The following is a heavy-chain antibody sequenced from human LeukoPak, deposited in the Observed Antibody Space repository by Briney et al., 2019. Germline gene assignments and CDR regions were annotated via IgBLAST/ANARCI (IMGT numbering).Heavy chain of an antibody. CDR3: ARGYDFWSGYYASPFFDY. Sequence: SETLSLTCTVSGGSISSYYWSWIRIRQPPGKGLEWTGYIYYSGSTNYNPSLKSRVTISVDTSKNQFSLKLSSVTAADTAVYYCARGYDFWSGYYASPFFDYWGQGTLVTVSS. V-gene: IGHV4-59*01. CDR2: IYYSGST. D-gene: IGHD3-3*01. CDR1: GGSISSYY. J-gene: IGHJ4*02.